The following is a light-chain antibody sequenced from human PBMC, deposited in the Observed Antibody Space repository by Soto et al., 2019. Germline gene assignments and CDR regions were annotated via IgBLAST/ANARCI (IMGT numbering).Light chain of an antibody. CDR3: QQYGSSSWT. CDR1: QSVSSSY. V-gene: IGKV3-20*01. CDR2: GTP. J-gene: IGKJ1*01. Sequence: EIVLTQSAGALSQSPVERATLSCIASQSVSSSYLAWYQQKPGQAPRLLIYGTPSRATAIPDRFSGSGSGTDFTLTISRLEPEDFAVYYCQQYGSSSWTFGQGTKVDIK.